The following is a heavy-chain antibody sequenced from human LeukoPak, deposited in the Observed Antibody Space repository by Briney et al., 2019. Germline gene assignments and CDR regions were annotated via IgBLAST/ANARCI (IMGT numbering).Heavy chain of an antibody. CDR2: IYTSGST. D-gene: IGHD6-13*01. CDR1: GGSISSGSYY. Sequence: PSETLSLTCTVSGGSISSGSYYWSWIRQPAGKGLEWIGRIYTSGSTHYNPSLKSRVTISVDTSKNQFSLKLSSVTAADTAVYYCARAPPPSGYVDYWGQGNLVTVSS. V-gene: IGHV4-61*02. J-gene: IGHJ4*02. CDR3: ARAPPPSGYVDY.